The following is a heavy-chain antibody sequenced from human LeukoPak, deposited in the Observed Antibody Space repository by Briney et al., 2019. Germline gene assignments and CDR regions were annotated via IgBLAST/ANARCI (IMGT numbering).Heavy chain of an antibody. D-gene: IGHD5-18*01. V-gene: IGHV4-34*01. J-gene: IGHJ4*02. CDR3: ARDRGGGYSYGYLF. Sequence: SETLSLTCTVSGGSISSYYWSWIRQPPGKGLEWIGEINHSGSTNYNPSLKSRVTISVDTSKNQFSLKLSSVTAADTAVYYCARDRGGGYSYGYLFWGQGTLVTVSS. CDR1: GGSISSYY. CDR2: INHSGST.